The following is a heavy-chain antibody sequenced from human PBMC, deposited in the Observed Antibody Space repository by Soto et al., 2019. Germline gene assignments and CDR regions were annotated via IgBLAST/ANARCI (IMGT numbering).Heavy chain of an antibody. CDR3: AREVSSSYYYYYGMDV. D-gene: IGHD6-6*01. V-gene: IGHV3-48*02. CDR1: GFTFSSYS. J-gene: IGHJ6*02. Sequence: GGSLRLSCAASGFTFSSYSMNWVRQAPGKGLEWVSYISSSSSIIYYEDSVKGRFTISRDNAKNSRYLQMNSLRDEDTAVYYCAREVSSSYYYYYGMDVWGQGTTVTVSS. CDR2: ISSSSSII.